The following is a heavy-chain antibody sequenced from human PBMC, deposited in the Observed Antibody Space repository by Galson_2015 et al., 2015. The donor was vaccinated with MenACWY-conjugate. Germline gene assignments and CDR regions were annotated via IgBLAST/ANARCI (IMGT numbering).Heavy chain of an antibody. CDR2: ISSSSSTI. J-gene: IGHJ4*02. CDR3: ARVPGYSYGYYDW. V-gene: IGHV3-48*02. D-gene: IGHD5-18*01. CDR1: GFTFSTYS. Sequence: SLRLSCAASGFTFSTYSMNWVRQAPGKGQGWVSYISSSSSTIYYADSVKGRFTISRDNAKNSLYLQMNTLRDEDTAVYYCARVPGYSYGYYDWWGQGTLVTVSS.